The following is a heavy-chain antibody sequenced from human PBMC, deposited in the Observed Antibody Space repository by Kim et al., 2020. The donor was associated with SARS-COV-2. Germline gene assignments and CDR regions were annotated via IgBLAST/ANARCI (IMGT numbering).Heavy chain of an antibody. Sequence: QKFQGRVTITADESTSTAYMELSSLRSEDTAVYYCARAASIAARPSYFDYWGQGTLVTVSS. J-gene: IGHJ4*02. V-gene: IGHV1-69*01. D-gene: IGHD6-6*01. CDR3: ARAASIAARPSYFDY.